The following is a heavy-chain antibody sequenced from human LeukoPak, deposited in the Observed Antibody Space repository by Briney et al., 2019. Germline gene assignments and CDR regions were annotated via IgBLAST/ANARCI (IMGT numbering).Heavy chain of an antibody. J-gene: IGHJ6*03. D-gene: IGHD6-13*01. V-gene: IGHV4-38-2*01. CDR1: GYSISSGYY. Sequence: PSETLSLTCAVSGYSISSGYYWIWIRQPPGKGLEWIESLYHSDSIYYNPSLESRVTMSVDTSKNQFSLKLSFVTAADTAVYYCARQHDSYHYYYVDVWGTGTTVTVSS. CDR2: LYHSDSI. CDR3: ARQHDSYHYYYVDV.